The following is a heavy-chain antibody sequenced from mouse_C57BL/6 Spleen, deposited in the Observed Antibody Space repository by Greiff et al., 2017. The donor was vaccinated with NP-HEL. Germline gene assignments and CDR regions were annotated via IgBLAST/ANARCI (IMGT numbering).Heavy chain of an antibody. CDR3: ARGHYYGSSLYAMDY. V-gene: IGHV1-53*01. D-gene: IGHD1-1*01. Sequence: QVQLKQPGTELVKPGASVKLSCKASGYTFTSYWMHWVKQRPGQGLEWIGNINPSNGGTNYNEKFKSKATLTVDKSSSTAYMQLSSLTSEDSAVYYCARGHYYGSSLYAMDYWGQGTSVTVSS. J-gene: IGHJ4*01. CDR1: GYTFTSYW. CDR2: INPSNGGT.